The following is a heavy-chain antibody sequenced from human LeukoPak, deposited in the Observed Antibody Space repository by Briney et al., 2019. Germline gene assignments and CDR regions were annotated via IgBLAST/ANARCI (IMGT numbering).Heavy chain of an antibody. J-gene: IGHJ4*02. Sequence: GGSLRLSCAASGFTFSNYWMNWVRQAPGKGLEWVANIKHDGSEKYYVDSVKGRFTISRDNAKNSLFLQMNSLRAEGTAVYYCARGLRWPDYWGQGTLVTVSS. CDR3: ARGLRWPDY. CDR1: GFTFSNYW. D-gene: IGHD5-24*01. V-gene: IGHV3-7*01. CDR2: IKHDGSEK.